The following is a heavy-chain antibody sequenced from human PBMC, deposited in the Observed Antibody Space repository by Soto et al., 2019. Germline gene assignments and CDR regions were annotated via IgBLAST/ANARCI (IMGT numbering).Heavy chain of an antibody. Sequence: GGSLRLSCAASGFTFSSYAMSWVRQAPGKGLEWVSAISGSGGRTYYANSVKGRFNISRDNSKNTLYLQMNSLRAEDTAVYYCAKDPKIYCSGGSCYYFDYWGQGTLVTVSS. J-gene: IGHJ4*02. CDR2: ISGSGGRT. V-gene: IGHV3-23*01. D-gene: IGHD2-15*01. CDR1: GFTFSSYA. CDR3: AKDPKIYCSGGSCYYFDY.